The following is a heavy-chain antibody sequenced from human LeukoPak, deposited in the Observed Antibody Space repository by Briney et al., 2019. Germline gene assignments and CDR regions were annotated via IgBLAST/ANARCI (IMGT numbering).Heavy chain of an antibody. D-gene: IGHD3-9*01. V-gene: IGHV3-7*01. CDR2: IKQDGSEK. Sequence: GGSLRLSWAASGFTFSSYWMSWVRQAPGKGLEWVANIKQDGSEKYYVDSVKGRFTISRDNAKNSLYLQMNSLRAEDTAVYYCARDFEALGRGYYYYYYYMDVWGRGTTVTVSS. CDR1: GFTFSSYW. CDR3: ARDFEALGRGYYYYYYYMDV. J-gene: IGHJ6*03.